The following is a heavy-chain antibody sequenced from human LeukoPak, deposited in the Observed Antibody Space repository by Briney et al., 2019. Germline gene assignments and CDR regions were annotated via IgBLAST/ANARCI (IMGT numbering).Heavy chain of an antibody. Sequence: SETLSLTCTVSGGSISSSSYYWGWIRQPPGKGLEWIGSIYYSGSTYYNPSLKSRVTISVDTSKNQFFLKLNSVTAADTAVYYCAKMGDGDDYSDSSGYYGDYWGQGTLVTVSS. CDR2: IYYSGST. D-gene: IGHD3-22*01. CDR3: AKMGDGDDYSDSSGYYGDY. V-gene: IGHV4-39*01. CDR1: GGSISSSSYY. J-gene: IGHJ4*02.